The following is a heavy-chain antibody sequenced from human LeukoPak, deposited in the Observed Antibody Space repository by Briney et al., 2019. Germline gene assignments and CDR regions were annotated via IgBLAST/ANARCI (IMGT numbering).Heavy chain of an antibody. CDR2: IIPIFGTA. D-gene: IGHD6-13*01. J-gene: IGHJ4*02. Sequence: SVKVSCKASGGTFSSYAISWVRQAPGQGLEWMGGIIPIFGTANYAQKFQGRVTITTDESTSTAYMELSSLRSEDTAVYYCAREALPAFGYSSSLGWGQGTLVTVSS. V-gene: IGHV1-69*05. CDR3: AREALPAFGYSSSLG. CDR1: GGTFSSYA.